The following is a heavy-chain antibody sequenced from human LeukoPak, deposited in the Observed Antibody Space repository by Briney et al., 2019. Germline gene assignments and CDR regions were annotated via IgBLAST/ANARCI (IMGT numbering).Heavy chain of an antibody. D-gene: IGHD3-9*01. V-gene: IGHV4-31*03. CDR1: GGSISNGGYY. CDR3: ARGGLRYFDWLLDY. J-gene: IGHJ4*02. Sequence: PSQTLSLTCTVSGGSISNGGYYWSWIRQHPGKGLEWIGYIYYSGSTYYNPSLKSRVTISVGTSKNQFSLKLSSVTAADTAVYYCARGGLRYFDWLLDYWGQGTLVTVSS. CDR2: IYYSGST.